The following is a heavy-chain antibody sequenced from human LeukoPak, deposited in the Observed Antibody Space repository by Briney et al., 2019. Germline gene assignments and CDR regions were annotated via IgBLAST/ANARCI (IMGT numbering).Heavy chain of an antibody. D-gene: IGHD3-22*01. CDR2: INHSGST. Sequence: SETLFLTCVVYGGSFSGYYWSWIRHPPGKGLEWIGEINHSGSTNYNPSLKSRVTISVDTSKNQFSLKLSSVTAADTAVYYCARETLNYYDSSGYYAFDIWGQGTMVTVSS. CDR3: ARETLNYYDSSGYYAFDI. CDR1: GGSFSGYY. V-gene: IGHV4-34*01. J-gene: IGHJ3*02.